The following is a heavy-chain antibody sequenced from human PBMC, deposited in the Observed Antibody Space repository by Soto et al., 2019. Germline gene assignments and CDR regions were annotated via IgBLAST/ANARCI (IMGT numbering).Heavy chain of an antibody. CDR3: ARKGYGDYGPMDV. J-gene: IGHJ6*02. CDR1: GFTFSNYN. Sequence: EVQLVESGGGLVKPGGSLRLSCAASGFTFSNYNMNWVRQAPGKGLEWVSSISSSSSYRYYADSVKGRFTISRDNAKNSLYLQMTSLRAEDTAVFYCARKGYGDYGPMDVWGHGTTVTVSS. CDR2: ISSSSSYR. D-gene: IGHD4-17*01. V-gene: IGHV3-21*01.